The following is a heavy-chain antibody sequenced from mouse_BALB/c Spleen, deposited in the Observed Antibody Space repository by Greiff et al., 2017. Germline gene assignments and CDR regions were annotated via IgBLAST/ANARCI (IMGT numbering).Heavy chain of an antibody. CDR3: AREGNYGNYYYAMDY. J-gene: IGHJ4*01. Sequence: DVKLQESGPSLVKPSQTLSLTCSVTGDSITSGYWNWIRKFPGNKLEYMGYISYSGSTYYNPSLKSRISITRDTSKNQYYLQLNSVTTEDTATYYCAREGNYGNYYYAMDYWGQGTSVTVSS. V-gene: IGHV3-8*02. CDR2: ISYSGST. D-gene: IGHD2-1*01. CDR1: GDSITSGY.